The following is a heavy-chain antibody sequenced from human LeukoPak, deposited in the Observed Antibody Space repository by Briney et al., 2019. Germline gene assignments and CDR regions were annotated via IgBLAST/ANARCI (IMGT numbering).Heavy chain of an antibody. Sequence: GGSLRLSCATSGFAFSLYGMNWVRQAAGKGLDWVSTISSSSSYIYYADSVKGRFTISRDNAKKSLYLQMNSLRAEDTGVYYCASVPSTHSLFDAFDIWGQGTMVTVSS. CDR3: ASVPSTHSLFDAFDI. CDR2: ISSSSSYI. J-gene: IGHJ3*02. CDR1: GFAFSLYG. V-gene: IGHV3-21*01.